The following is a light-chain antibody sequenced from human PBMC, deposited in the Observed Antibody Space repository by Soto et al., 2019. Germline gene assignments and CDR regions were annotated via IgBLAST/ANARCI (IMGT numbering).Light chain of an antibody. V-gene: IGLV2-14*03. J-gene: IGLJ1*01. CDR1: SSDVGGYNY. CDR3: TSYTSSSTRV. CDR2: DVT. Sequence: QFALTQPASVSGSPGQSITISCTGTSSDVGGYNYVSWYQHHPGKAHKLMIYDVTYRPSGVSNRFSGSKSGNTASLTISGLQAEDEADYYCTSYTSSSTRVFGTGTKVTVL.